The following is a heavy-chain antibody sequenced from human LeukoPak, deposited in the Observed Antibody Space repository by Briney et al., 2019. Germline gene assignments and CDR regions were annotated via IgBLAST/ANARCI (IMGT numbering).Heavy chain of an antibody. CDR1: GYTFTNYG. Sequence: GASVKVSCKASGYTFTNYGISWVRQAPEQGLEWMGWISAYNGNTNYAQKLQGRVTMTTDTSTSTAYMELRSLRSDDTAVYYCARSLTIFGVVITAFDYWGQGTLVTVSS. D-gene: IGHD3-3*01. CDR3: ARSLTIFGVVITAFDY. V-gene: IGHV1-18*01. J-gene: IGHJ4*02. CDR2: ISAYNGNT.